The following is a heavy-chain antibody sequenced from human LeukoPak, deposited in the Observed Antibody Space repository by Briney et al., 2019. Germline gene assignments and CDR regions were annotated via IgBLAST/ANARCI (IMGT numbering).Heavy chain of an antibody. D-gene: IGHD1-26*01. J-gene: IGHJ4*02. CDR3: ARVRGSYYLDY. V-gene: IGHV3-48*01. CDR2: ISSSISTI. Sequence: GGSLRLSCAASGFTFSSYSMNWVRQTPRKGLEWVSYISSSISTIYYADSVKGRFTISRDNAKNSLYLQMNSLRAEDTAVYYCARVRGSYYLDYWGQGTLVTVSS. CDR1: GFTFSSYS.